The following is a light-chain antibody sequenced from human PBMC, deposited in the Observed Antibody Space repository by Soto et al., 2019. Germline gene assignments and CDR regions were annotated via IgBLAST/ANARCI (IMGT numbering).Light chain of an antibody. Sequence: QSALTQPASVSGSPGQSITISCTGTSSDVGGYNYVSWYQQHPGKAPKLMIYEVSNRPSGVSNRFSGSKSGNTASLTISGLQAEDEADYYCSSYTSSSILVVFGGGTKVIVL. J-gene: IGLJ2*01. CDR3: SSYTSSSILVV. CDR1: SSDVGGYNY. CDR2: EVS. V-gene: IGLV2-14*01.